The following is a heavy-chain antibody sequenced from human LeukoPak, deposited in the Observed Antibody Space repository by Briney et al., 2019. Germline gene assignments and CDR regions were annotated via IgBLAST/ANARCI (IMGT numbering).Heavy chain of an antibody. Sequence: ASVKVSCRASGYTFTSYGISWVRQAPGQGPEWMGWISAYNGNTNYAQRLQGRVTMTTDTSTSTAYMELRSLRFDDTAVYYCARPTFYDYVWGSSQGAFDIWGQGTVVTVSS. CDR3: ARPTFYDYVWGSSQGAFDI. D-gene: IGHD3-16*01. J-gene: IGHJ3*02. CDR1: GYTFTSYG. V-gene: IGHV1-18*01. CDR2: ISAYNGNT.